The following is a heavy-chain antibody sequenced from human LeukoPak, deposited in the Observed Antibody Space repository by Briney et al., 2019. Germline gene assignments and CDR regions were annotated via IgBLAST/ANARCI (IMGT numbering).Heavy chain of an antibody. J-gene: IGHJ3*02. CDR2: INPNSGGT. Sequence: ASVKVSCKASGYTFTDYYMHWVRQAPGQGRAWMGWINPNSGGTNYARKLQGRVTMTKDTSISTVYMELSRLRSDDTAVYYCARELPRNAFDIWGQGTMVTVSS. V-gene: IGHV1-2*02. CDR3: ARELPRNAFDI. CDR1: GYTFTDYY.